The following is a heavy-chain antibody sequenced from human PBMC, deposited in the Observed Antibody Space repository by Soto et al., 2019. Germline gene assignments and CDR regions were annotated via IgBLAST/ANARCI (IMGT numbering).Heavy chain of an antibody. CDR1: GYTFTSYG. Sequence: ASVKVSCKASGYTFTSYGISWVRQAPGQRLDWMGWISAYNGNTNYAQKLQGRVTMTTDTSTSTAYMELRSLRSDDTAVYYCARVDDYIWGSYRYTPLLDYWGQGTLVTVSS. CDR3: ARVDDYIWGSYRYTPLLDY. CDR2: ISAYNGNT. J-gene: IGHJ4*02. V-gene: IGHV1-18*01. D-gene: IGHD3-16*02.